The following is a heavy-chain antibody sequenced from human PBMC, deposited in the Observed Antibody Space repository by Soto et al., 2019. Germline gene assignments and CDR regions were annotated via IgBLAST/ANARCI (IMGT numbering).Heavy chain of an antibody. D-gene: IGHD2-15*01. CDR1: GFTFDDYG. V-gene: IGHV3-20*04. CDR3: ARGAIYCSGGRCYPVY. Sequence: EVQLVESGGGVVRPGGSLRLSCAASGFTFDDYGMSWVRQAPGKGLEWVSGINWNGDSTGYADSVKGRFTISRDNAKMSLYLLMNSVRAEDTALYYCARGAIYCSGGRCYPVYWGQGTLVTVSS. CDR2: INWNGDST. J-gene: IGHJ4*02.